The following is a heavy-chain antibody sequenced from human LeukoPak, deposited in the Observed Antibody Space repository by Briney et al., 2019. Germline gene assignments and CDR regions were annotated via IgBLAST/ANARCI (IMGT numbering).Heavy chain of an antibody. D-gene: IGHD3-10*01. J-gene: IGHJ6*03. CDR2: ISGSGGST. Sequence: GGSLRLSYAASGFTFSSYAMSWVRQAPGKGLEWVSGISGSGGSTCYADSVKGRFTISRDSSKNTLYLQMNSLRAEDTAIYYCARGGSGAPYYSYYMDVWGKGTTVTVSS. V-gene: IGHV3-23*01. CDR1: GFTFSSYA. CDR3: ARGGSGAPYYSYYMDV.